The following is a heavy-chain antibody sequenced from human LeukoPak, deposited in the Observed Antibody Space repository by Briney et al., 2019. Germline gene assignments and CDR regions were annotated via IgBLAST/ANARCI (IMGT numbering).Heavy chain of an antibody. D-gene: IGHD3-10*01. CDR2: INPSGGST. V-gene: IGHV1-46*01. CDR1: GYTFTGYY. Sequence: ASVKVSCKASGYTFTGYYMHWVRQAPGQGLEWMGIINPSGGSTSYAQKFQGRVTMTRDTSTSTVYMELSSLRSEDTAVYYCARVSEGITTVRGVRAEGWFDPWGQGTLVTVSS. J-gene: IGHJ5*02. CDR3: ARVSEGITTVRGVRAEGWFDP.